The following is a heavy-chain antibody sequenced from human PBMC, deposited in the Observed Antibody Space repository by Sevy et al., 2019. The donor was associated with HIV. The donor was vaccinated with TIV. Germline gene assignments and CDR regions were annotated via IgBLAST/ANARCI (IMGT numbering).Heavy chain of an antibody. J-gene: IGHJ4*02. Sequence: SETLSLTCTVSGGSISSGGYYWSWIRQHPGKGLGWIGYIYYSGSTYYNPSLKSRVTISVDTSKNQFSLKLSSVTAADTAVYYCARDNSSGWYVYWGQGTLVTVSS. CDR3: ARDNSSGWYVY. CDR2: IYYSGST. D-gene: IGHD6-19*01. V-gene: IGHV4-31*03. CDR1: GGSISSGGYY.